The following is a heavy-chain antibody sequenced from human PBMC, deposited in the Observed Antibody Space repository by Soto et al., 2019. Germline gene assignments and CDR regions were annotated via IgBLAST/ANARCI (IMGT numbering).Heavy chain of an antibody. V-gene: IGHV3-53*01. CDR3: ARDPATWEPTDVMDV. CDR2: IYSGGST. J-gene: IGHJ6*02. CDR1: GFSVSSTY. D-gene: IGHD1-26*01. Sequence: GGSLRLSCAASGFSVSSTYMSWVRQAPGKGLEWVSIIYSGGSTYYADSVKGRFTISRDNPKNTLYLQMNSLRAEDTAVYYCARDPATWEPTDVMDVWGLGTTVTVSS.